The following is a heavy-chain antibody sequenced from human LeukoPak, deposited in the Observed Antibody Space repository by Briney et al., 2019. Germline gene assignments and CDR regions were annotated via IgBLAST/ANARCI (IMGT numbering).Heavy chain of an antibody. Sequence: GGSLRLSCAVFGFSVSTNYMSWVRQAPGKGLEWVLVIYADGSTYYADSVRGRFIISRHSSKNTVYLQMNSLRAEDTAVYYCARRDYDTNVYHGMDVWGQGTTVTVSS. V-gene: IGHV3-53*04. CDR2: IYADGST. CDR3: ARRDYDTNVYHGMDV. CDR1: GFSVSTNY. J-gene: IGHJ6*02. D-gene: IGHD3-22*01.